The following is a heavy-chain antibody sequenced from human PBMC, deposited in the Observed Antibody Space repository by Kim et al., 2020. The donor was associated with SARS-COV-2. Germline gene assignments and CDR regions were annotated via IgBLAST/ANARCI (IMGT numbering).Heavy chain of an antibody. Sequence: SETLSLTCAVYGGSFSGYYWSWIRQPPGKGLEWIGEINHSGSTNYNPSLKSRVTISVDTSKNQFSLKLSSVTAADTAVYYCARYVTSSSSGWYGALTGTDAFDIWGQGTMVTVSS. V-gene: IGHV4-34*01. CDR3: ARYVTSSSSGWYGALTGTDAFDI. D-gene: IGHD6-19*01. J-gene: IGHJ3*02. CDR2: INHSGST. CDR1: GGSFSGYY.